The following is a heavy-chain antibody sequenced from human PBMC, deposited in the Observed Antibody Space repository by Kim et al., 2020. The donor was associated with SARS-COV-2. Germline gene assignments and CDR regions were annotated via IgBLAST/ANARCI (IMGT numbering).Heavy chain of an antibody. V-gene: IGHV3-7*03. CDR3: ARDPAYGALDY. J-gene: IGHJ4*02. CDR1: GFTFSTSY. CDR2: INPDGSAK. D-gene: IGHD2-21*01. Sequence: GGSLRLSCEASGFTFSTSYMTWVRRAPGKGLEWVAEINPDGSAKGYVDSVKGRFTISRDNFKNSLYLEMNSLRVEDTAVYYCARDPAYGALDYWGQGTLATVST.